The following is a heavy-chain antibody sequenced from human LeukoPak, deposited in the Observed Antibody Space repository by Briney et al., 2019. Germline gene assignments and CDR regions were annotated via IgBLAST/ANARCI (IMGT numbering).Heavy chain of an antibody. CDR2: INHSGRT. Sequence: SETLSLTCAVYGGSFSGYYWSWVRQPPGKGLEWVGEINHSGRTNYNPSLKSRVTISVDTSKNQFSLTLSSVTAADTAVYYCARSHMYYDFWSGYYKGPYYFDYWGQGTLVTVSS. CDR3: ARSHMYYDFWSGYYKGPYYFDY. J-gene: IGHJ4*02. CDR1: GGSFSGYY. V-gene: IGHV4-34*01. D-gene: IGHD3-3*01.